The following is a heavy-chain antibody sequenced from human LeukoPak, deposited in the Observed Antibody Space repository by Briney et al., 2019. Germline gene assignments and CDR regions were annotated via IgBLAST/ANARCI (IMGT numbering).Heavy chain of an antibody. Sequence: KSSGTLSLTCTVSGGSINTYYWNWIRQPPGKGLEWIGYIYYSGSTNYNPSLKTRVTISVDTSKNQILLKLSSAPAAYMAVYSCGGDLRDSSGSRRGALDIWGQGTVVTVFS. V-gene: IGHV4-59*01. CDR1: GGSINTYY. CDR2: IYYSGST. D-gene: IGHD6-19*01. J-gene: IGHJ3*02. CDR3: GGDLRDSSGSRRGALDI.